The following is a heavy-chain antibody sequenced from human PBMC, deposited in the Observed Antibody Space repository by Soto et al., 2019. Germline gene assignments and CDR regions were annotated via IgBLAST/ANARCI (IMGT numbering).Heavy chain of an antibody. CDR1: GFTFSSYA. J-gene: IGHJ6*02. D-gene: IGHD4-4*01. CDR2: ISGSGGST. CDR3: AKAFSRNSNYVGGVPYGMDV. Sequence: QPGGSLRLSCAASGFTFSSYAMSWVRQAPGKGLEWVSAISGSGGSTYYADSVKGRFTISRDNSKNTLYLQMNSLRAEDTAVYYCAKAFSRNSNYVGGVPYGMDVWGQGTTVTVSS. V-gene: IGHV3-23*01.